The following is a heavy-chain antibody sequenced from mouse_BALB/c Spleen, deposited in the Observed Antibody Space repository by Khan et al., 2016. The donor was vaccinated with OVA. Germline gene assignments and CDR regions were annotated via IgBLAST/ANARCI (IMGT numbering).Heavy chain of an antibody. Sequence: LVESGPELKKPGETVMISCKASGYTFTNYGMNWVKQAPGKGLKWMGWINTYTGEPTYADDFKGRFAFSLETSASTAYLQINNLKNEDTATYFCARPPYFSYVMGYWGQGTSVTVSS. V-gene: IGHV9-3-1*01. CDR3: ARPPYFSYVMGY. CDR2: INTYTGEP. J-gene: IGHJ4*01. D-gene: IGHD2-10*01. CDR1: GYTFTNYG.